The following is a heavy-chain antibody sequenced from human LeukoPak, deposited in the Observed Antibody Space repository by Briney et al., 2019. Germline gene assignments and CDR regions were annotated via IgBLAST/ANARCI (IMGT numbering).Heavy chain of an antibody. D-gene: IGHD3-16*01. CDR3: AKAPRFGDHAAEYFYYYMDV. J-gene: IGHJ6*03. CDR1: GFTLSSYA. Sequence: GGSLRLSCAASGFTLSSYAMSWVRQAPGKGLEWVSAISVSGNTYHADSVKGRFTISRDNSKNTLYVQMNSLRVDDTAVYYCAKAPRFGDHAAEYFYYYMDVWGKGTTVTVSS. V-gene: IGHV3-23*01. CDR2: ISVSGNT.